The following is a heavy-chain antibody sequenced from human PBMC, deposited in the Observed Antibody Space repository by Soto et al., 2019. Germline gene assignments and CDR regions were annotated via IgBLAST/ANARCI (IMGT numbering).Heavy chain of an antibody. J-gene: IGHJ5*02. CDR1: GSTFSNIA. V-gene: IGHV3-23*01. D-gene: IGHD3-16*01. Sequence: GGSLRLSCAASGSTFSNIAMIWVRQAPGKGLEWVSSIGGSGGGITYADSMKGRFTISRDNSKNTLYLQINSLRAEDTAVYYFPPIQTWVWAPWGQGPWSPSPQ. CDR2: IGGSGGGI. CDR3: PPIQTWVWAP.